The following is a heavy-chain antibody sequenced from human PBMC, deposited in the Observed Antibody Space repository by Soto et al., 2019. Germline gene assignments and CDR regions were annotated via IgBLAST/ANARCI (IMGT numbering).Heavy chain of an antibody. D-gene: IGHD5-12*01. CDR3: AREMATIRVRGMDV. Sequence: GSGPTLVNPTQTLTLTCTFSGFSLSTSGLSVGWIRQPPGKALEWLALIYWDDDKRYSPSLKSRLTITKDTSKNQVVLTMTNMDPVDTATYYCAREMATIRVRGMDVWGQGTTVTVSS. CDR2: IYWDDDK. CDR1: GFSLSTSGLS. J-gene: IGHJ6*02. V-gene: IGHV2-5*02.